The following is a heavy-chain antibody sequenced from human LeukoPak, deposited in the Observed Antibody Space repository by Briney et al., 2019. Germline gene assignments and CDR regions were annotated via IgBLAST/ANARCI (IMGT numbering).Heavy chain of an antibody. CDR3: ARRVWETHY. Sequence: PSEALSLTCAVYGGSFSSYYWGWIRQPPGKGLEWIGSIYYSGSTYYNPSLKSRVTISVDTSKNQFSLKLSSVTAADTAVYYCARRVWETHYWGQGTLVTVSS. D-gene: IGHD1-26*01. CDR2: IYYSGST. CDR1: GGSFSSYY. J-gene: IGHJ4*02. V-gene: IGHV4-39*01.